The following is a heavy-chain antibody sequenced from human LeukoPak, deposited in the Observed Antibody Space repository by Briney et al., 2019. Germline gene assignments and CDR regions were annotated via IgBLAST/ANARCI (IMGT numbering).Heavy chain of an antibody. CDR1: GFTFSSYA. J-gene: IGHJ4*02. CDR2: IKQDESGK. Sequence: GRSLRLSCAASGFTFSSYAMHWVRQAPGKGLEWVASIKQDESGKNYVDSVKGRFTISRDNAKNSLYLHMNSLTVEDTAVYYCASITGRPGGYWGQGTLVTVSS. CDR3: ASITGRPGGY. V-gene: IGHV3-7*03. D-gene: IGHD6-6*01.